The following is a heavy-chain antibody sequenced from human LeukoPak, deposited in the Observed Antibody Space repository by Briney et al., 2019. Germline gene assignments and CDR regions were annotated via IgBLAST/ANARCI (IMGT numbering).Heavy chain of an antibody. CDR3: AREGRAGYCSSTSCSNGMDV. D-gene: IGHD2-2*01. V-gene: IGHV4-4*07. CDR1: GGSISSYY. Sequence: SGTLSLTCTVSGGSISSYYWSWIRQPAGKGLEWIGRIYTSGSTNYNPSLKSRVTMSVDTSKNQFSLKLSSVTAADTAVYYCAREGRAGYCSSTSCSNGMDVWGQGTTVTVSS. J-gene: IGHJ6*02. CDR2: IYTSGST.